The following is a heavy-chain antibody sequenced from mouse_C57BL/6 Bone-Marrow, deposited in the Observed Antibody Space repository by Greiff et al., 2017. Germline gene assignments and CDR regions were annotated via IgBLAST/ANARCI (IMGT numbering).Heavy chain of an antibody. CDR1: GYTFTDYE. CDR2: LDPETGGT. J-gene: IGHJ3*01. V-gene: IGHV1-15*01. CDR3: TSGGGPFAY. Sequence: LQQSGAELVRPGASVTLSCKASGYTFTDYEMHWVKQTPVHGLEWIGALDPETGGTAYNQKFKGKAILTADKSSSTAYMELRSLTSEDSAVYYCTSGGGPFAYWGQGTLVTVSA.